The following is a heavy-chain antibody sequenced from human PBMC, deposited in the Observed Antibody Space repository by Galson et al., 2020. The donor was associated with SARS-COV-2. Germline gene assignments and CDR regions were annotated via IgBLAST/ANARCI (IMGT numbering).Heavy chain of an antibody. CDR2: LYYSGST. Sequence: SETLSLTCTVSGGSISSGGYYWSWIRQHPGKGLEWIGYLYYSGSTYYNPSLKSRVTISVDTSKNQFSLKLSSVTAADTAVYYCARDSVGYCSSTSCQSPYYYYYGMDVWGQGTTVTVSS. CDR3: ARDSVGYCSSTSCQSPYYYYYGMDV. V-gene: IGHV4-31*03. J-gene: IGHJ6*02. D-gene: IGHD2-2*01. CDR1: GGSISSGGYY.